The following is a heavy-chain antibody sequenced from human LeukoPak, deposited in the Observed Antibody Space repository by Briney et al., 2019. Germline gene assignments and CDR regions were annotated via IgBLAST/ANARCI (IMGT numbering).Heavy chain of an antibody. J-gene: IGHJ4*02. V-gene: IGHV4-34*01. CDR3: ARKSIMTAGRKPYDY. D-gene: IGHD6-13*01. Sequence: SETLSLTCAVYGGSFSGYYWSWIRQPPGKGLEWIGEIDHSGRTNSNPSLKGRVTVSVDVSKNQFSLRLTSVTAADTAVYYCARKSIMTAGRKPYDYWDQGTLVTVSS. CDR1: GGSFSGYY. CDR2: IDHSGRT.